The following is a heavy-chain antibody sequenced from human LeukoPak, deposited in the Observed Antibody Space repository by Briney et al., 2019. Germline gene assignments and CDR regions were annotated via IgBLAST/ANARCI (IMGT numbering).Heavy chain of an antibody. CDR1: GFTFSSYA. CDR2: ISYDGSNK. CDR3: AREYGSGSHYGMDV. D-gene: IGHD3-10*01. J-gene: IGHJ6*02. V-gene: IGHV3-30-3*01. Sequence: GGSLRLSCAASGFTFSSYAMHWVRQAPGKGLEWVAVISYDGSNKYYADSVKGRFTISRDNSKNTLYLQMNSLRAEDTAVYYCAREYGSGSHYGMDVWGQGTTVTVSS.